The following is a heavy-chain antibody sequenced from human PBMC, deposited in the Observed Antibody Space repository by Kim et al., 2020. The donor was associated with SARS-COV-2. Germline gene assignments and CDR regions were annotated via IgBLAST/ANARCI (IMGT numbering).Heavy chain of an antibody. Sequence: SYIFYADSVKGRFAISRDNAKNSLYLQMNSLRAEVSAVYYCASGEYYFDYWGQGTLVTVSS. CDR2: SYI. V-gene: IGHV3-21*01. CDR3: ASGEYYFDY. J-gene: IGHJ4*02. D-gene: IGHD3-3*01.